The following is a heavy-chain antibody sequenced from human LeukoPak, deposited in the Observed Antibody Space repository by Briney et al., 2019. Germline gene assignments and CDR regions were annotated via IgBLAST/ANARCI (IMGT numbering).Heavy chain of an antibody. J-gene: IGHJ5*02. CDR3: ARDKGNWFDP. Sequence: GGSLRLSCAASGFTFSRNWMSWVRQAPGKGPEWVANIKQDGSEKYYVDSVKGRFTISRDNAKMSLYLQMNSLRDEDTAVYYCARDKGNWFDPWGQGTLVTVSS. V-gene: IGHV3-7*01. CDR2: IKQDGSEK. CDR1: GFTFSRNW.